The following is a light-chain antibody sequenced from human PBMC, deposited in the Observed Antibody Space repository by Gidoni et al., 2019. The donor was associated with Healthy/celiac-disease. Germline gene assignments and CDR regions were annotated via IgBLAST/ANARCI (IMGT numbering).Light chain of an antibody. J-gene: IGKJ3*01. V-gene: IGKV3-11*01. CDR2: DAS. Sequence: EIVLTQSPATLSLSPGERATLSCRASQSVSSYLAWYQQKPGQAPRLLIYDASNRATGIPARFSGSLSGTDFTLTISSLEPEDFAVYYCQQRSNWPRITFGPGTKVDIK. CDR1: QSVSSY. CDR3: QQRSNWPRIT.